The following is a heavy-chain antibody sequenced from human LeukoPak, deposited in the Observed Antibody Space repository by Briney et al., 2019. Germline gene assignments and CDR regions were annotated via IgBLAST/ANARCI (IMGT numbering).Heavy chain of an antibody. V-gene: IGHV3-21*04. CDR1: GFTFSSYS. D-gene: IGHD3-10*01. CDR2: ISSSSSYI. J-gene: IGHJ3*01. Sequence: PGGSLRLSCAVSGFTFSSYSMNWVRQAPGKGLEWVSSISSSSSYIYYADSVKGRFTISRDNAKNSLYLQMNSLRAEDTAVYYCARGAGTWHVGSLAFDLWGQGTMVTVSS. CDR3: ARGAGTWHVGSLAFDL.